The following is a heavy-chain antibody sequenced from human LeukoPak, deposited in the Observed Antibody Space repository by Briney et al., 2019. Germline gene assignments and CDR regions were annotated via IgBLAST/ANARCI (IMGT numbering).Heavy chain of an antibody. V-gene: IGHV3-33*01. CDR2: IWYDGSNK. Sequence: GRSLRLSCAASGFTLSSYGMHWVRQAPGKGLEWVAVIWYDGSNKYYADSVKGRFTISRDNSKNTLYLQMNSLRAEDTAVYYCARDKYSSGWDFDYWGQGTLVTVSS. J-gene: IGHJ4*02. D-gene: IGHD6-19*01. CDR3: ARDKYSSGWDFDY. CDR1: GFTLSSYG.